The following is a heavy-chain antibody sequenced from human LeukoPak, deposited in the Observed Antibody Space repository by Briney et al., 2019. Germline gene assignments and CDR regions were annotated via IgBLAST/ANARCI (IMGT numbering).Heavy chain of an antibody. D-gene: IGHD4-23*01. Sequence: GRSLRLSCAASECTFSTYGMYWVRQAPGKGLEWVALISYDGSNIYYADSVKGRFTISRDNAKNSLYLQMNSLRAEDTAVYYCARDLSVVTPVGYWGQGTLVTVSS. CDR1: ECTFSTYG. V-gene: IGHV3-30*03. CDR2: ISYDGSNI. J-gene: IGHJ4*02. CDR3: ARDLSVVTPVGY.